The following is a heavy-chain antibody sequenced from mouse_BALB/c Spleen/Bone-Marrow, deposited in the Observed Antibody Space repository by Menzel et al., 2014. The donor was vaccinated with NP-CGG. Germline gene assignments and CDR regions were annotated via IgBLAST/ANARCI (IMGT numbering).Heavy chain of an antibody. CDR1: GFTFSGFY. V-gene: IGHV7-1*02. Sequence: EVHLVESGGGLVQPGDSLRLSCATSGFTFSGFYMEWVRQPPGKRLEWIAASRNKAKYYTTEYSASVKGRFIVSRDTSQSVLYLQMNALRAEDTAIYYCARDVGYGNYFVYWGQGTPVTVSA. J-gene: IGHJ3*01. CDR3: ARDVGYGNYFVY. CDR2: SRNKAKYYTT. D-gene: IGHD2-10*02.